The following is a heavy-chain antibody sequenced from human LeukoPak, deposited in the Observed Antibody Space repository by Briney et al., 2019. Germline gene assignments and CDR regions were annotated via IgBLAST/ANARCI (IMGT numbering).Heavy chain of an antibody. CDR2: ISSSGSTI. D-gene: IGHD3-3*01. V-gene: IGHV3-11*01. CDR1: GFTFSDYY. Sequence: GGSLRLSCAASGFTFSDYYMSWIRQAPGKGLEWVSYISSSGSTIYYADSVKGRFTISRDNAKNSLYLQMNSLRAEDTAVYYCARDTRGYYYYYYMDVWGKGTTVTISS. J-gene: IGHJ6*03. CDR3: ARDTRGYYYYYYMDV.